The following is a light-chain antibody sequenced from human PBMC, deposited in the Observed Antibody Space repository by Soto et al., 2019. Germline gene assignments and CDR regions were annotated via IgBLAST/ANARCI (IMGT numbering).Light chain of an antibody. CDR1: SSDVGSYNV. J-gene: IGLJ3*02. Sequence: QSALTQPASVSGSPGQSITISCSGTSSDVGSYNVVSWYQQYPGKAPKLIIFEVSERPSGVSNRFSGSKSGSTASLTISGLQPEDEADYYCCSYAGGVTFWVFGGGTKVTVL. CDR2: EVS. CDR3: CSYAGGVTFWV. V-gene: IGLV2-23*02.